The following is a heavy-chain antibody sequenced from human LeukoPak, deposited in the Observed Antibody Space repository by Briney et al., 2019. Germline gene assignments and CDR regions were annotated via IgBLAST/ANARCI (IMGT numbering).Heavy chain of an antibody. CDR1: GFTFNSYA. CDR2: ISGSGGST. J-gene: IGHJ3*02. V-gene: IGHV3-23*01. CDR3: AKDRRGYYDTSGYYSAFDI. Sequence: PGGSLRLSCAASGFTFNSYAMSWVRQAPGKGLEWVSDISGSGGSTYYADSVKGRFTISRDNSKNTLYLQMNSLRAEDTAVYYCAKDRRGYYDTSGYYSAFDIWGQGTMVTVSS. D-gene: IGHD3-22*01.